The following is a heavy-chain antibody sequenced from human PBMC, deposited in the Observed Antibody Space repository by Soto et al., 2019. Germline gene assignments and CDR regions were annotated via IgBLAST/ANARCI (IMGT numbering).Heavy chain of an antibody. CDR3: ARDGYCSSTSCPGNYYFDY. CDR1: GFTFSDYY. Sequence: GGSLRLSCAASGFTFSDYYMSWIRQAPGKGLEWVSYISSSSSYTNYADSVKGRFTISRDNAKNSLYLQMNSLRAEDTAVYYCARDGYCSSTSCPGNYYFDYWGQGTLVTVSS. V-gene: IGHV3-11*06. J-gene: IGHJ4*02. CDR2: ISSSSSYT. D-gene: IGHD2-2*03.